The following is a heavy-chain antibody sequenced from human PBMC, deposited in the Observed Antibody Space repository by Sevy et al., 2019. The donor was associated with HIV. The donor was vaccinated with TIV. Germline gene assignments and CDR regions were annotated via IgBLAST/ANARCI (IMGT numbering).Heavy chain of an antibody. J-gene: IGHJ3*01. CDR2: IIPIFATT. CDR3: AKEAIYDNSGDYTGAYGFDF. V-gene: IGHV1-69*13. CDR1: GGTFRSFA. Sequence: ASVKVSCKASGGTFRSFAISWVRQAPGQGLEWMGGIIPIFATTNYTQKLQGRVTITADESTSTAYMELRSLRSEDTAVYYCAKEAIYDNSGDYTGAYGFDFWGQGTMVTVSS. D-gene: IGHD3-22*01.